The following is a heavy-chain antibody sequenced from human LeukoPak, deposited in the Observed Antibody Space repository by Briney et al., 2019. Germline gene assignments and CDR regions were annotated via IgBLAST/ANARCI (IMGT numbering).Heavy chain of an antibody. D-gene: IGHD1-26*01. CDR2: IYPNTGGT. J-gene: IGHJ4*02. V-gene: IGHV1-2*02. Sequence: ASVKVPCKASGYTFTAHYMHWVRQAPGQGLGWMGWIYPNTGGTNYAQKFQGRVTMTRDTSISTAYMELSRLRSDDTAVYYCARATSGSYQFDYWGQGTLVTVSS. CDR1: GYTFTAHY. CDR3: ARATSGSYQFDY.